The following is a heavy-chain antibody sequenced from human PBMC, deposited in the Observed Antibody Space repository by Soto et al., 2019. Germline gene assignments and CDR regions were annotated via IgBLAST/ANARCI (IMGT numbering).Heavy chain of an antibody. CDR2: ISGSGGST. V-gene: IGHV3-23*01. CDR1: GFTFSSYA. Sequence: GGSLRLSCAASGFTFSSYAMSWVRQAPGKGLEWVSAISGSGGSTYYADSVKGRFTISRDNSKNTLYLQMNSLRAEDTAVYYCASTIFGVVRTSWFGELLAENAFDIWGQGTMVTVSS. D-gene: IGHD3-10*01. CDR3: ASTIFGVVRTSWFGELLAENAFDI. J-gene: IGHJ3*02.